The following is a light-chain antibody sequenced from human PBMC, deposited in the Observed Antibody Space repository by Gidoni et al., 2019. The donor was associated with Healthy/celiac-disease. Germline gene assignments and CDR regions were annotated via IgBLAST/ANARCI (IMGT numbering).Light chain of an antibody. V-gene: IGKV1-27*01. CDR2: ASS. CDR1: QGLSNY. J-gene: IGKJ1*01. CDR3: QKYNSAPRWT. Sequence: DIQMTQSPSSLSASVGDRVTITCRTSQGLSNYLAWYQQRPGKVPKLLIYASSTLQSEVPSRFSGSGSGTDFTLTISSLQPEDVATYYCQKYNSAPRWTFGQETKVEIK.